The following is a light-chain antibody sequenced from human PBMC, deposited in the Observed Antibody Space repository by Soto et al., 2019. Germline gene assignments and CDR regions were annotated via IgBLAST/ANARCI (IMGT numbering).Light chain of an antibody. Sequence: DIQMTQSPSALSASVGDRVTITCRASQSISSWLAWYQQKPGKAPKLLIYDASTLQSGVPSRFSGSGSGTEFTLTISNLQPDDFATYYCQQYGSYSPWTFGQGTKVDIK. CDR1: QSISSW. CDR3: QQYGSYSPWT. J-gene: IGKJ1*01. CDR2: DAS. V-gene: IGKV1-5*01.